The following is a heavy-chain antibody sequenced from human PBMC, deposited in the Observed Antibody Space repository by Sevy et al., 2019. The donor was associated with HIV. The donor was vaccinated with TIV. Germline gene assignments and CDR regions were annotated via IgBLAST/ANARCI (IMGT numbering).Heavy chain of an antibody. D-gene: IGHD2-2*01. CDR1: GFTFSMYW. CDR3: VRGYCSTTTYHHGAFGY. V-gene: IGHV3-7*01. CDR2: IKQDGSER. Sequence: GGSLRLSCVASGFTFSMYWMSWVRQAPGKGLEWVANIKQDGSERYYVDSVKGRFTISRDNAKSSLFLQMNSLRAEDTAVYYCVRGYCSTTTYHHGAFGYWGQGTLVTVSS. J-gene: IGHJ4*02.